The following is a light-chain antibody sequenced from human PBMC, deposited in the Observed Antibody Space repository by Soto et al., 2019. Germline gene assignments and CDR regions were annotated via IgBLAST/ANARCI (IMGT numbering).Light chain of an antibody. CDR1: QSVNSMY. Sequence: LTQSPGTLSLSRGERATLSCKASQSVNSMYLAWYQQKRGQAPRLLIDGASSRATGIPNRFSGSGSGTELTLTINRMEDEDFALYFWQQCPGTFGQGTKVDIK. J-gene: IGKJ1*01. CDR2: GAS. CDR3: QQCPGT. V-gene: IGKV3-20*01.